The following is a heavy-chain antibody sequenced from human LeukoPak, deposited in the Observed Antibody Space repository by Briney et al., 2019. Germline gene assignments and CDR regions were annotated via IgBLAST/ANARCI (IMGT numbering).Heavy chain of an antibody. V-gene: IGHV1-18*01. J-gene: IGHJ4*01. D-gene: IGHD1-26*01. Sequence: ASVKVSCKASGYTFSTYGISWVRQAPGQGLEWMGWISAYNGNTNYAQKFQGRVTMTTDTSTSTAYMELRSLRSDDTAVYYCARGVRGNEHFAQRGQGTPVNVP. CDR1: GYTFSTYG. CDR2: ISAYNGNT. CDR3: ARGVRGNEHFAQ.